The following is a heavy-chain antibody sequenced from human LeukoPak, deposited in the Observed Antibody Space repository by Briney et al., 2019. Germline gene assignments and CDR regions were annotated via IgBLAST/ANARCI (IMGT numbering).Heavy chain of an antibody. Sequence: ASVKVSCKASGYTFTSYDINWVRQATGQGLEWMGWMNPNSGNTGYAQKFQGRVTMTRNTSISTAYMELSSLRSEVTAVYYCARGSWELPGFADYWGQGTLVTVSS. V-gene: IGHV1-8*01. D-gene: IGHD1-26*01. CDR2: MNPNSGNT. CDR3: ARGSWELPGFADY. J-gene: IGHJ4*02. CDR1: GYTFTSYD.